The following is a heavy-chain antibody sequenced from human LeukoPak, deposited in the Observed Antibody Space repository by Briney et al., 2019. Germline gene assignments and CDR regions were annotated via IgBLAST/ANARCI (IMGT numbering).Heavy chain of an antibody. Sequence: GGSLRLSCAASGVTFSSYSMNWVRQAPGKGLEWVSHITARGTAMFYADSVKGRFTISRDNAKNSLYLQMNSLRDEDTAVYYCASSGSYRFDYWGQGTLVTVSS. CDR1: GVTFSSYS. CDR2: ITARGTAM. D-gene: IGHD1-26*01. V-gene: IGHV3-48*02. J-gene: IGHJ4*02. CDR3: ASSGSYRFDY.